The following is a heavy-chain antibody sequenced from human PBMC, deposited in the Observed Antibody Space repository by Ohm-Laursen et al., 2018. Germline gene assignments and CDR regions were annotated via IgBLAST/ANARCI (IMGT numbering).Heavy chain of an antibody. CDR3: AGTYYDFWSGYPQLYYGMDV. CDR2: IYYSGST. D-gene: IGHD3-3*01. J-gene: IGHJ6*02. Sequence: PSETLSLTCTVSGGSISSYYWSWIRQPPGKGLEWIGYIYYSGSTNYNPSLKSRVTISVDTSKNQFSLKLSSVTAADTAVYYCAGTYYDFWSGYPQLYYGMDVWGQGTTVTVSS. V-gene: IGHV4-59*01. CDR1: GGSISSYY.